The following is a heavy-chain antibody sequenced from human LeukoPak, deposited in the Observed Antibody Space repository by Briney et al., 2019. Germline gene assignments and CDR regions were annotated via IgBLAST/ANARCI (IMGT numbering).Heavy chain of an antibody. CDR1: GGSIRSYF. J-gene: IGHJ4*02. Sequence: SETLSLTCTVSGGSIRSYFWSWIRQPPGKGLEWIGYIYYSGSTNYNPSLKSRVTISVDTSKNQFSLKLSSVTAADTAVYYCARFISSGFDYWGQGTLVTVSS. CDR3: ARFISSGFDY. D-gene: IGHD6-19*01. CDR2: IYYSGST. V-gene: IGHV4-59*12.